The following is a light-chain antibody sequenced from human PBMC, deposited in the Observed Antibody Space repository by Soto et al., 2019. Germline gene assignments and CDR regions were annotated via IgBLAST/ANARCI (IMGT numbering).Light chain of an antibody. CDR2: EVS. CDR3: SSYAGSNPYV. CDR1: SREVGGYNY. V-gene: IGLV2-8*01. Sequence: QSALTQPPSASGSLGQSVTISCTGTSREVGGYNYVSWYQQHPGKAPKLTIYEVSKRPSGVPDRFSGSKSGNTASLTVSGIQAEDEADYYCSSYAGSNPYVFGTATKVTVL. J-gene: IGLJ1*01.